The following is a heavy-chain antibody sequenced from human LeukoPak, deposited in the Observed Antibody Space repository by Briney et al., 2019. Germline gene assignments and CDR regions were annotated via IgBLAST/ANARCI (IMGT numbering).Heavy chain of an antibody. Sequence: ASVKVSCKASGYTFTSYDVNWVRQATGQGLEWMGWMNPNSGNTGYAQKFQGRVTMTRNTSISTAYMELSSLRSEDTAVYYCARGIYGDYGADYYYYMDVWGKGTTVTVSS. CDR1: GYTFTSYD. CDR2: MNPNSGNT. V-gene: IGHV1-8*01. D-gene: IGHD4-17*01. CDR3: ARGIYGDYGADYYYYMDV. J-gene: IGHJ6*03.